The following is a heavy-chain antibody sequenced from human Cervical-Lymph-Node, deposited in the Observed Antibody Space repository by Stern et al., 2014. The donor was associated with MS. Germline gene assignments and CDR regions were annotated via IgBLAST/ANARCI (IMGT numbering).Heavy chain of an antibody. CDR3: ARRNDFYSGGMDV. D-gene: IGHD3-3*01. CDR2: IYYRGVT. V-gene: IGHV4-30-4*01. CDR1: GGSISSCDYY. J-gene: IGHJ6*02. Sequence: VHLVESGPGLVKPSQTLSLTCTVSGGSISSCDYYWSWIRQPPWKGLELLGYIYYRGVTYYNPSLKSRVTISVDTSKNQFSLKLSSVTAADTAVYYCARRNDFYSGGMDVWGQGTTVTVSS.